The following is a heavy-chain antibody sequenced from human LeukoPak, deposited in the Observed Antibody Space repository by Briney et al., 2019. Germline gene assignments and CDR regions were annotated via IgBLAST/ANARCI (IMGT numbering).Heavy chain of an antibody. CDR2: INAGNGNT. J-gene: IGHJ4*02. Sequence: ASVKVSCKASGYTFTSYAMHWVRQAPGQRLEWMGWINAGNGNTKYSQKFQGRVTITRDTSASTAYMELSSLRSEDTALYYCARDRWQWLVQYYFDYWGQGTLVTVSS. CDR3: ARDRWQWLVQYYFDY. D-gene: IGHD6-19*01. CDR1: GYTFTSYA. V-gene: IGHV1-3*01.